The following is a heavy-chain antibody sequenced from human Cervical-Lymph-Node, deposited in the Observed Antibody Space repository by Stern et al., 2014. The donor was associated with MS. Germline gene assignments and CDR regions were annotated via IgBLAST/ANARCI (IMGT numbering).Heavy chain of an antibody. CDR3: ARDPEGNAESGYYYGMDV. CDR2: IHPTGGST. D-gene: IGHD1-1*01. V-gene: IGHV1-46*01. Sequence: QEQLVESGAEVKKPGASLKVSCKASGYTFTSYFIHWVRQAPGQGLEWMGIIHPTGGSTTYAQRFQGRVTRTRVTSTSTVYMDLSPLRSEDTAVYYCARDPEGNAESGYYYGMDVWGQGTTVTVSS. J-gene: IGHJ6*02. CDR1: GYTFTSYF.